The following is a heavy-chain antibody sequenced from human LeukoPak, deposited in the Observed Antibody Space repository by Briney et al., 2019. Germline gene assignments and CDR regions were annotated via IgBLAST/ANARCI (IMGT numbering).Heavy chain of an antibody. CDR2: VYTGGST. D-gene: IGHD6-13*01. J-gene: IGHJ4*02. CDR3: ATSPASSCLDY. V-gene: IGHV3-53*01. CDR1: GFTVSTNY. Sequence: GGSLRLSCAASGFTVSTNYMSWVRQGPGKGLEWISVVYTGGSTYYADSVKGRFTISRDNSKNTQYLQMNSLRAEDTAVYYCATSPASSCLDYWGQGTLVTVSS.